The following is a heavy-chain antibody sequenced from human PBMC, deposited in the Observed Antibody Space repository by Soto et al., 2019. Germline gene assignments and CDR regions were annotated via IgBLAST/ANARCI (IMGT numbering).Heavy chain of an antibody. CDR2: IWYDGSKK. V-gene: IGHV3-33*01. Sequence: PGGSLRLSCAASGFTFSSYGMHWVRQAPGKGLEWVAVIWYDGSKKYYADSVRGRFTISRDNSKNTLYLQINSLRVEDTAVYYCATGGYGMTGTTAGSDYWGQGTLVTVSS. J-gene: IGHJ4*02. CDR1: GFTFSSYG. CDR3: ATGGYGMTGTTAGSDY. D-gene: IGHD1-7*01.